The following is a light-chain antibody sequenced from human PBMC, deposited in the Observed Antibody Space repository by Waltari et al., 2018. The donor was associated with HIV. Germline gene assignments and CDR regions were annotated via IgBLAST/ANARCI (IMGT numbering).Light chain of an antibody. CDR1: QNISRN. V-gene: IGKV1-39*01. Sequence: DIHMTQSPSSLSASLGARVTITCRASQNISRNLYWSQHKSGRAPTVLIYRASTLQRGVPLRVSGSGSGTDFALSVNNLQPEESASYYCQQSDGYPTCGQGTKVEIK. J-gene: IGKJ1*01. CDR3: QQSDGYPT. CDR2: RAS.